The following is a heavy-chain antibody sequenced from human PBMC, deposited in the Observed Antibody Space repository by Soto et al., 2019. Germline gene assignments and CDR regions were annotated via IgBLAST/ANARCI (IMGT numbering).Heavy chain of an antibody. J-gene: IGHJ6*02. Sequence: QVYLVQSGAEVRRPGSSVTVSCTAFGYILTGYSLHWVRQAPGPGLEWMGWIDPNSGATNSAERFHGRFSMTRDTSISAAYLELIILRSDDTAVYYCARGDGSSPNMELRFGMDVWGQGTTISVSS. V-gene: IGHV1-2*02. D-gene: IGHD3-10*01. CDR1: GYILTGYS. CDR2: IDPNSGAT. CDR3: ARGDGSSPNMELRFGMDV.